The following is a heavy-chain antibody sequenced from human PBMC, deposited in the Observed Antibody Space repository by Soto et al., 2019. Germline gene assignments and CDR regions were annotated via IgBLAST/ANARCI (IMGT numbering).Heavy chain of an antibody. J-gene: IGHJ6*02. CDR2: IYYSGST. CDR3: ATPCIAAAGRCYYYYGMDV. CDR1: GGSISSSSYY. V-gene: IGHV4-39*01. D-gene: IGHD6-13*01. Sequence: KPSETLSLTCTVSGGSISSSSYYWGWIRQPPGRGLEWIGSIYYSGSTYYNPSLKSRVTISVDTSKNQFSLKLSSVTAADTAVYYCATPCIAAAGRCYYYYGMDVWGQGTTVTVSS.